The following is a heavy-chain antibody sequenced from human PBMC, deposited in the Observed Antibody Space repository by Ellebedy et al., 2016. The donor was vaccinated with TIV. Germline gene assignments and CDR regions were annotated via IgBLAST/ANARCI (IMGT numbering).Heavy chain of an antibody. CDR2: TNHSGST. CDR1: GGSFSGYY. CDR3: ARDAGYSSSWFYYYYGMDV. Sequence: MPSETLSLTCAVYGGSFSGYYWSWIRQPPGKGLEWIGETNHSGSTNYNPSLKSRVTISVDTSKNQFSLKVSSVTAADTAVYYCARDAGYSSSWFYYYYGMDVWGQGTTVTVSS. V-gene: IGHV4-34*01. D-gene: IGHD6-13*01. J-gene: IGHJ6*02.